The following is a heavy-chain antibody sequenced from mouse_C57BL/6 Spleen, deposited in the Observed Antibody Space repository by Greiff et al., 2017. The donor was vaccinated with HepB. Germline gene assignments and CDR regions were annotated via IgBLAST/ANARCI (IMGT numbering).Heavy chain of an antibody. Sequence: EVQLKESGGGLVQPGGSLKLSCAASGFTFSDYGMAWVRQAPRKGPEWVAFISNLAYSIYYADTVTGRFTISRENAKNTLYLEMSSLRSEDTAMYYFARLPSYYGNGYFDVWGTGTTVTVSS. CDR3: ARLPSYYGNGYFDV. V-gene: IGHV5-15*01. D-gene: IGHD2-1*01. CDR1: GFTFSDYG. CDR2: ISNLAYSI. J-gene: IGHJ1*03.